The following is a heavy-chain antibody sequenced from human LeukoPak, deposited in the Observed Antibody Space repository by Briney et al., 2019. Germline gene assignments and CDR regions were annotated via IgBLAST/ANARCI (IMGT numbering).Heavy chain of an antibody. Sequence: GGSLRLSFAASGFTFSSYAMTWFRQAPGKGLDWVSAISGSGGSTYYADSVKGRFTISRDNSKNTLYLQMNSLRAEDTAVYYCAKTGLGPPIYYYGSGEFQHWGQGTLVTVSS. CDR3: AKTGLGPPIYYYGSGEFQH. V-gene: IGHV3-23*01. J-gene: IGHJ1*01. CDR2: ISGSGGST. D-gene: IGHD3-10*01. CDR1: GFTFSSYA.